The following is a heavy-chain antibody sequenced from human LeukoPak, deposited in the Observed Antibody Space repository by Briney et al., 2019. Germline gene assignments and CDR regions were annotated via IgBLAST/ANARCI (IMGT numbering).Heavy chain of an antibody. Sequence: QTGGSLRLSCAASGFTFSSYAMSWVRQAPGKGLEWVSAISGSGGSTYYADSVKGRFTISRDNSKNTLYLQMNSLRAEDTAVYYCACGGDAIRRRWFDPWGQGTLVTVSS. CDR2: ISGSGGST. D-gene: IGHD2-21*02. CDR1: GFTFSSYA. CDR3: ACGGDAIRRRWFDP. V-gene: IGHV3-23*01. J-gene: IGHJ5*02.